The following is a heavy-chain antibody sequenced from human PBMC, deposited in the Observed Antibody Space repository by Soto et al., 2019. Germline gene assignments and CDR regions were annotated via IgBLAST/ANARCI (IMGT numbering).Heavy chain of an antibody. Sequence: PXGSLRLSCAAAGFTFSSYAMSWVRQAPGKGLEWVSAISGSGGSTYYADSVKGRFTISRDNSKNTLYLQMNSLRAEDTAVYYCAKDQSGYAPYYYYGMDVWGQGTTVTVSS. CDR3: AKDQSGYAPYYYYGMDV. CDR1: GFTFSSYA. D-gene: IGHD5-12*01. J-gene: IGHJ6*02. V-gene: IGHV3-23*01. CDR2: ISGSGGST.